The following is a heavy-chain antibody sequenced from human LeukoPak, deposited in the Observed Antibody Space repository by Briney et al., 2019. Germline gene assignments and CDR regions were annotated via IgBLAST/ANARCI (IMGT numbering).Heavy chain of an antibody. CDR3: ARDFSAALDI. D-gene: IGHD2/OR15-2a*01. CDR1: GGSFGNYY. CDR2: IYDSGTT. V-gene: IGHV4-59*01. Sequence: PSETLSLTCTVSGGSFGNYYWSWIRQPPGKGLEWIGYIYDSGTTNYNPSLKSRVTISVDTATNQFSLKLRSVTAADTAVYYCARDFSAALDIWGQGTMVTVSS. J-gene: IGHJ3*02.